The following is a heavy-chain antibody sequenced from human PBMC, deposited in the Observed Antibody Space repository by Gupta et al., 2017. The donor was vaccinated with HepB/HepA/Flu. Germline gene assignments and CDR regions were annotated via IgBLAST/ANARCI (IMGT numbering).Heavy chain of an antibody. V-gene: IGHV6-1*01. Sequence: QVQLQQSGPGLVKPSQTLSLTCAISGDSVSSNSAAWNWIRQSPSRGLEWLGRTYYRSKWYNNYAVSVKSRITINPDTSKNQFSLQLNSVTPEDTAVYYCAREGDSSGWLGSTDYYYYYGMDVWGQGTTVTVSS. CDR2: TYYRSKWYN. CDR1: GDSVSSNSAA. J-gene: IGHJ6*02. CDR3: AREGDSSGWLGSTDYYYYYGMDV. D-gene: IGHD6-19*01.